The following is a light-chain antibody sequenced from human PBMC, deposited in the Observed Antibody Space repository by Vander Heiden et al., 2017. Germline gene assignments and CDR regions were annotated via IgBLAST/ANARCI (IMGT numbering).Light chain of an antibody. J-gene: IGLJ3*02. CDR2: DVS. CDR3: SSYTSSTHCV. CDR1: SSDVGGYNY. V-gene: IGLV2-14*01. Sequence: QSALTQPASVSGSPGQSITISCTGTSSDVGGYNYVSWYQQHPGKAPNLMIYDVSNRPAGVSNRFSGSKSGNTASLTISGLQAEDEADYYCSSYTSSTHCVFGGGTKLTVL.